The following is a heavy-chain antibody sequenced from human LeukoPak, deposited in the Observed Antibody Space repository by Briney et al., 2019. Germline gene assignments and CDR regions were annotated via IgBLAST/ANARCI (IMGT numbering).Heavy chain of an antibody. Sequence: SETLSLTCTVSGGSISDYYWSWVRQPAGKGLEWIGRIHISGTTYYNPSLKSRFTMSIDTSKNQFSLKLSSVTAADTAVYYCARVTGYGDYASGFDYWGQGTLVTVSS. D-gene: IGHD4-17*01. J-gene: IGHJ4*02. V-gene: IGHV4-4*07. CDR3: ARVTGYGDYASGFDY. CDR1: GGSISDYY. CDR2: IHISGTT.